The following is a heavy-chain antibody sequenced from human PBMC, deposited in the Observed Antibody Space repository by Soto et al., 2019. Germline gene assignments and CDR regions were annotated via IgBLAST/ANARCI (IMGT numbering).Heavy chain of an antibody. CDR3: ARVELDVLLWLGEFPPVARNYYYGRDV. J-gene: IGHJ6*04. V-gene: IGHV3-30-3*01. D-gene: IGHD3-10*01. CDR1: GFTFSSYT. CDR2: ISYDGSNK. Sequence: HPGGSLRLSCAASGFTFSSYTMHWVRQAPGKGLEWVAAISYDGSNKYYADSVKGRFTISRDNAKNTLYLQMNSLRAEDTAVYYCARVELDVLLWLGEFPPVARNYYYGRDVWGKGTTVTCSS.